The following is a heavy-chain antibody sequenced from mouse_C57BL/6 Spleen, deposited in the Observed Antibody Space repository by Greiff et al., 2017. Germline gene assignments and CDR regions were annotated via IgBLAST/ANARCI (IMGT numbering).Heavy chain of an antibody. CDR2: IDPSDSYT. J-gene: IGHJ4*01. CDR3: STDSNPERSMGC. D-gene: IGHD2-5*01. Sequence: QVQLQQPGAELVKPGASVKLSCKASGYTFTSYWMQWVKPRPGQGLEWIGEIDPSDSYTNYNQKFKGKATLTVDTSCSTAYMQLSSLPSEDSAVFYCSTDSNPERSMGCWGQGTSVTGSS. CDR1: GYTFTSYW. V-gene: IGHV1-50*01.